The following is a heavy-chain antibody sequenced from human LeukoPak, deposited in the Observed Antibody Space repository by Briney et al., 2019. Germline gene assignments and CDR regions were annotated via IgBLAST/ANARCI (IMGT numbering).Heavy chain of an antibody. Sequence: GATVKVSCKASGYTFTNYYMHWVRQAPGKGLEWMGRVDPEDGETIYAQKFQGRVTITADTSTDTAYMELSSLRSEDTAVYYCATDISVEPIVGATPDYWGQGTLVTVSS. CDR3: ATDISVEPIVGATPDY. CDR1: GYTFTNYY. J-gene: IGHJ4*02. V-gene: IGHV1-69-2*01. D-gene: IGHD1-26*01. CDR2: VDPEDGET.